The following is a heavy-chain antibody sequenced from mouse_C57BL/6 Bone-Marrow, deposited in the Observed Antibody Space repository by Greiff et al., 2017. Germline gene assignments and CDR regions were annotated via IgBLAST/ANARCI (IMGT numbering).Heavy chain of an antibody. CDR1: GFTFSNYW. Sequence: DVKLVESGGGLVQPGGSMKLSCVASGFTFSNYWMNWVRQSPETGLEWVAQFRLKSDNYATHYAESVKGRFTISRDDSNSSVYLQMNNLRAEDTGIYYCTGQDTRGYFYYWGQGTTLTVSS. V-gene: IGHV6-3*01. D-gene: IGHD3-3*01. CDR3: TGQDTRGYFYY. CDR2: FRLKSDNYAT. J-gene: IGHJ2*01.